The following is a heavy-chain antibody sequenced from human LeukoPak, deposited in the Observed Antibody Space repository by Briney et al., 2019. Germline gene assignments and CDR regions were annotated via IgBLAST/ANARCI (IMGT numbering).Heavy chain of an antibody. CDR2: ISYDGSNK. D-gene: IGHD5-18*01. CDR1: GLTFSSYA. V-gene: IGHV3-30-3*01. CDR3: ARKKAGDGYGDAFDI. Sequence: SGRSLRLSCAASGLTFSSYAMHWVRQAPGKGLEWVAVISYDGSNKYYADSVKGRFTISRDNSKNTLYLQMNSLRAEDTAVYYCARKKAGDGYGDAFDIWGQGTMVTVSS. J-gene: IGHJ3*02.